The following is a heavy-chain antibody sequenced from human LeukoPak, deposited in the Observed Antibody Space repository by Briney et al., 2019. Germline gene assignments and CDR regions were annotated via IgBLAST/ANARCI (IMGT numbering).Heavy chain of an antibody. J-gene: IGHJ4*02. CDR2: INHSGST. CDR1: GGSFSGYY. V-gene: IGHV4-34*01. CDR3: ARVPLGEAFGY. Sequence: SETLSLTCAVYGGSFSGYYWSWLRQPPGKGLEWIGEINHSGSTNYNPSLKSRVTISVDTSKNQFSLKLSSVTAADTAVYYCARVPLGEAFGYWGQGTLVTVSS.